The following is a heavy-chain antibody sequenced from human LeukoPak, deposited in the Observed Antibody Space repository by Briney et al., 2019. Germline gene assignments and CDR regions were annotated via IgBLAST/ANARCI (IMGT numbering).Heavy chain of an antibody. D-gene: IGHD5-18*01. J-gene: IGHJ4*02. CDR3: ARGFVTRAMVLIY. V-gene: IGHV3-33*01. Sequence: GGSLRLSCAASGFTFSSYGMHWVRQAPGKGLEWVAVIWYDGSNKYYADSVKGRFTISRDNSKNTLYLQMNSLRAEDTAVYYCARGFVTRAMVLIYWGQGTLVTVSS. CDR2: IWYDGSNK. CDR1: GFTFSSYG.